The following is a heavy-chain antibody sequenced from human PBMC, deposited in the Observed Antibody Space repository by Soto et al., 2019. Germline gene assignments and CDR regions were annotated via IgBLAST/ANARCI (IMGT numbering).Heavy chain of an antibody. CDR3: ARPRESGYAMDV. D-gene: IGHD3-3*01. CDR2: IWYDGSNK. V-gene: IGHV3-33*01. J-gene: IGHJ6*04. Sequence: GGSLRLSCAASGFTFSSYGMHWVRQAPGKGLEWVAVIWYDGSNKYYADSVKGRFTISRDTSKNTLYLQMNSLRAEDTAVYYCARPRESGYAMDVWGKGTTVTVSS. CDR1: GFTFSSYG.